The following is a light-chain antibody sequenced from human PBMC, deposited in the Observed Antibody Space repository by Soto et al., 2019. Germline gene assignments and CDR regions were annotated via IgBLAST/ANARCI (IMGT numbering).Light chain of an antibody. CDR1: QSVSSN. V-gene: IGKV3-15*01. CDR2: GAS. CDR3: QQRSNWPPT. Sequence: EIVMTQSPATLSVSPGERATLSCWASQSVSSNLAWYQQKPGQAPRLLIYGASTRATGIPARFSGSGSGTEFTLTISSLEPEDFAVYYCQQRSNWPPTFGQGTRLEI. J-gene: IGKJ5*01.